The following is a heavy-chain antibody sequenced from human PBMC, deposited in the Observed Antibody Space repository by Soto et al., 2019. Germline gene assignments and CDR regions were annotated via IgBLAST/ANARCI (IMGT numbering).Heavy chain of an antibody. CDR3: ALIKDCSRTDCYLASFDP. V-gene: IGHV2-26*01. Sequence: QVTLKESGPVLVKPTEPLTLTCTVSGLSLSNGRLGVSWIRQPPGKALEWLAHIFSNDDKSSSTSLRSSLTISQDTSRSQVVLTTTNMDPIESATYYCALIKDCSRTDCYLASFDPWGQGTLVTVSS. CDR1: GLSLSNGRLG. CDR2: IFSNDDK. J-gene: IGHJ5*02. D-gene: IGHD2-2*01.